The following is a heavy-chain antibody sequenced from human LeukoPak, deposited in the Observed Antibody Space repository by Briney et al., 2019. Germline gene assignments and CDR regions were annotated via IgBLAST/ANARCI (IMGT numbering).Heavy chain of an antibody. CDR3: AKDRYTAMADD. CDR1: GFTFSSYW. D-gene: IGHD5-18*01. J-gene: IGHJ4*02. CDR2: INSDGSST. Sequence: GGSLRLSCAASGFTFSSYWMHWVRQAPGKGLVWVSRINSDGSSTSYADSVKGRFTISRDNAKSTLYLQMNSLRAEDTAVYYCAKDRYTAMADDWGQGTLVTVSS. V-gene: IGHV3-74*01.